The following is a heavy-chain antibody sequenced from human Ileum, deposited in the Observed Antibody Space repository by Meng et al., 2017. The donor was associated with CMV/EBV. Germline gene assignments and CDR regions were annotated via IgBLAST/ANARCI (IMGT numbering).Heavy chain of an antibody. J-gene: IGHJ6*02. CDR1: GFTFSSYS. D-gene: IGHD1-26*01. CDR3: AREEGRGTLLYYYYGMDV. CDR2: ISSSSSYI. Sequence: GESLKISCAASGFTFSSYSMNWVRQAPGKGLEWVSSISSSSSYIYYADSVKGRFTISRDNAKNSLYLQMNSLRDEDTAVYYCAREEGRGTLLYYYYGMDVWGQGNTVTVSS. V-gene: IGHV3-21*01.